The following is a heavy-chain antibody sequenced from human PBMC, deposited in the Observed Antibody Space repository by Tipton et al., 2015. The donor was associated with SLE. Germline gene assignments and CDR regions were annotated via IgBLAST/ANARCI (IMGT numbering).Heavy chain of an antibody. D-gene: IGHD3-10*01. V-gene: IGHV4-38-2*02. J-gene: IGHJ6*02. CDR2: IYGSGNS. CDR1: GYSISSGYY. Sequence: GLVKPSETLSLTCAVSGYSISSGYYWGWIRQPPGKGLEWIGSIYGSGNSYYNPSLRSRVTISVDTSKNQFSLKLSSVTAADTAVYYCARDPPSSYYYGMDVWGQGATVTVSS. CDR3: ARDPPSSYYYGMDV.